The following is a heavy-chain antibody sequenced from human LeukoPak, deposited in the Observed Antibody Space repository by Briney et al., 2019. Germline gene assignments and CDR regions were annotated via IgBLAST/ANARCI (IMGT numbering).Heavy chain of an antibody. Sequence: PGGSLRLSCAASGFTFSRFPMHWVRQAPGKGLEWVAVISYDGSDKYCADSVKGRFTISRDMSKNTLYMQMNSLRAEDTAGYYCARNFHGGSGTHIYDFDYCGQGTLVTVSS. V-gene: IGHV3-30-3*01. D-gene: IGHD3-10*01. CDR3: ARNFHGGSGTHIYDFDY. CDR1: GFTFSRFP. J-gene: IGHJ4*02. CDR2: ISYDGSDK.